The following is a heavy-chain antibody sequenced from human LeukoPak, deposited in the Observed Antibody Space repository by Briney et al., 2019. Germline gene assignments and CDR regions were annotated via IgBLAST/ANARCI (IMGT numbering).Heavy chain of an antibody. J-gene: IGHJ3*02. D-gene: IGHD5/OR15-5a*01. CDR2: IYPGDSDT. V-gene: IGHV5-51*01. Sequence: ESLKXXCKGSGYSFTSYWIGWVRQMPGKGLEWMGIIYPGDSDTRYSPSFQGQVTISADKSISTAYLEWRSPEASDAAMYYWARHLRLQAFDIWGQGTMVTVSS. CDR1: GYSFTSYW. CDR3: ARHLRLQAFDI.